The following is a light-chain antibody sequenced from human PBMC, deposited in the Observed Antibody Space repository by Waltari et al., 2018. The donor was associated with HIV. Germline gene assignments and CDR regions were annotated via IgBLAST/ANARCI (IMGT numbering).Light chain of an antibody. J-gene: IGLJ1*01. CDR1: RGNLANNH. V-gene: IGLV6-57*03. Sequence: NFVLTQPHSVSESPGKTVTISCSRRRGNLANNHLTWYQQRPGSAPTPVMYEDTQRPSGVPDRFSGSIDTSSNSASLTIYELKTEDEADYYCQSYDQTIPCVFGTGTRLTVL. CDR2: EDT. CDR3: QSYDQTIPCV.